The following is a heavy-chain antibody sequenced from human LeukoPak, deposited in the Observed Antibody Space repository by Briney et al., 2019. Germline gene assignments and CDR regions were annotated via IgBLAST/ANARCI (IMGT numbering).Heavy chain of an antibody. V-gene: IGHV1-69*10. D-gene: IGHD3-22*01. CDR2: TIPTLGRT. Sequence: VASVKVSCKASGGTFNNYGICWVRQAPGQGLEWMGGTIPTLGRTDYAQKFQDRVTITADESTSTAYMELTSLRSEDTALYYCARKRSSYDSSGNYLGAFDVWGQGTMVTVSS. CDR1: GGTFNNYG. J-gene: IGHJ3*01. CDR3: ARKRSSYDSSGNYLGAFDV.